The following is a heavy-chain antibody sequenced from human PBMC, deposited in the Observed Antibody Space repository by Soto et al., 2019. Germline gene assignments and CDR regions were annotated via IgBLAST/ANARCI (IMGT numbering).Heavy chain of an antibody. CDR3: ARWGTTGGFDL. CDR2: TSYDGTNK. D-gene: IGHD3-16*01. Sequence: QLQLVESGGGVVQPGTSLRLSCTASGFMFKSYVMHWVRQAPGKGLDWVALTSYDGTNKDYGDSVRGRFTVSRDNSKNTLHLQMDSLRPEDTAFYHCARWGTTGGFDLWGQGTLVSVSS. V-gene: IGHV3-30*19. CDR1: GFMFKSYV. J-gene: IGHJ4*02.